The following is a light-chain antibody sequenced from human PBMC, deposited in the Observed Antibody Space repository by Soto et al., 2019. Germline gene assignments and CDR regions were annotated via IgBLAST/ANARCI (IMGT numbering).Light chain of an antibody. V-gene: IGKV3-11*01. CDR1: QSVSSY. CDR3: QQYGSTPLT. J-gene: IGKJ4*01. CDR2: DAS. Sequence: EIVLTQSPATLSLSPGERATLSCRASQSVSSYLAWYQQKPGQAPRLLIYDASNRATGIPARFSGSGSGTDFTLTISSLEPEDFAVYYCQQYGSTPLTFGGGTKVEIE.